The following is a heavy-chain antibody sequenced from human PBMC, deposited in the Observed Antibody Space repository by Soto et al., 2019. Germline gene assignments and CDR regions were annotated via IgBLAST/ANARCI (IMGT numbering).Heavy chain of an antibody. CDR2: INSGNGNT. CDR3: ARGLTIFGVVIGY. Sequence: QVQLVQSGAEVKKPGASVKLSCKTSGYTFTGYVVDWVRQAPGQGLEWMGWINSGNGNTKYSEKFQGRVTITRDTSARTAYMELNSLTSEDPAVYYCARGLTIFGVVIGYWGQGTLVTVSS. CDR1: GYTFTGYV. J-gene: IGHJ4*02. V-gene: IGHV1-3*01. D-gene: IGHD3-3*01.